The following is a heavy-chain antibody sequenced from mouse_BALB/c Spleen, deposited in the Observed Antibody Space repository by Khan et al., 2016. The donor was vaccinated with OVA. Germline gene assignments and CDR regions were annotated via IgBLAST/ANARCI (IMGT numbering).Heavy chain of an antibody. J-gene: IGHJ2*01. CDR3: ARLEDL. CDR2: IWAGGST. V-gene: IGHV2-9*02. Sequence: VQLVESGPGLVAPSQSLSITCTVSGFSLTSYCVHWVRQPPGKGLEWLGVIWAGGSTNYNSALMSRLSISNDNSKSQVSRKMNGVHTDDTGMYYCARLEDLWGQGTTLTVSS. CDR1: GFSLTSYC.